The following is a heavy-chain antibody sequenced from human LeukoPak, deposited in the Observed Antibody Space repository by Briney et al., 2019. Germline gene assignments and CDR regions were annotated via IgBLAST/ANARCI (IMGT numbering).Heavy chain of an antibody. J-gene: IGHJ4*02. Sequence: GSLRLSCAASGFTFSSYAMHWVRQAPGKGLEWVAVISYDGSNKCYADSVKGRFTISRDNSKNTLYLQMNSLRAEDTAVYYCARVNLAGAAMVKEAFDYWGQGTLVTVSS. D-gene: IGHD5-18*01. CDR2: ISYDGSNK. CDR1: GFTFSSYA. V-gene: IGHV3-30*04. CDR3: ARVNLAGAAMVKEAFDY.